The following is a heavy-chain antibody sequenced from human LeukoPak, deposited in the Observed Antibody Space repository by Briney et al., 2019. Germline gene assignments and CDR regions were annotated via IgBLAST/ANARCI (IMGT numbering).Heavy chain of an antibody. CDR1: GSGGSISNYY. CDR2: IYYSGST. V-gene: IGHV4-59*01. D-gene: IGHD6-19*01. Sequence: PSETLSLTCTVSGSGGSISNYYWSWIRQPPGKGPEWIGYIYYSGSTNHNPSLKSRVTMSVDTSKNQLSLKLSSVAAADTAVYYCARDLRSSGWYVFDHWGRGTLVTVSS. CDR3: ARDLRSSGWYVFDH. J-gene: IGHJ4*02.